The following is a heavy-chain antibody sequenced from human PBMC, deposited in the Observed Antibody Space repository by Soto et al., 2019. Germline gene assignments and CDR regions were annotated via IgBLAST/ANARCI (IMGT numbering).Heavy chain of an antibody. J-gene: IGHJ6*03. CDR1: GFTFSSYS. V-gene: IGHV3-21*01. Sequence: GGSLRLSCAASGFTFSSYSMNWVRQAPGKGLEWVSSISSSSSYIYYADSVKGRFTISRDNAKNSLYLQMNSLRAEDTAVYYCARDLGPINRIVATYYMDVWGKGTTVTVSS. D-gene: IGHD5-12*01. CDR3: ARDLGPINRIVATYYMDV. CDR2: ISSSSSYI.